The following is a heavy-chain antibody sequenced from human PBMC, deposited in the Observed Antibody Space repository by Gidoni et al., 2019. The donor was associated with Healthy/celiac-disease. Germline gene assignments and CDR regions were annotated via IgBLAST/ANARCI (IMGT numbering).Heavy chain of an antibody. Sequence: GGSISSSSYYWGWIRQPPGKGLEWIGSIYYSGSTYYNPSLKSRVTISVDTSKNQFSLKLSSVTAADTAVYYCAGLAQAPVYWGQGTLVTVSS. V-gene: IGHV4-39*01. J-gene: IGHJ4*02. CDR2: IYYSGST. CDR1: GGSISSSSYY. CDR3: AGLAQAPVY.